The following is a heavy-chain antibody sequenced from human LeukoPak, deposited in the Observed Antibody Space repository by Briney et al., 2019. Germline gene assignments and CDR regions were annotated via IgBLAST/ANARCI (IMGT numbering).Heavy chain of an antibody. D-gene: IGHD6-19*01. CDR1: GGTFSNFP. J-gene: IGHJ4*02. CDR2: IIPLFGTA. CDR3: ATDRTPPSPNSGWYLN. V-gene: IGHV1-69*13. Sequence: GASVKVSCKASGGTFSNFPISWVRQAPGQGLEWMGAIIPLFGTANYAQKFQGRVTITADESTSTAYMELSSLRSEDTAVYYCATDRTPPSPNSGWYLNWGQGTLVTVSS.